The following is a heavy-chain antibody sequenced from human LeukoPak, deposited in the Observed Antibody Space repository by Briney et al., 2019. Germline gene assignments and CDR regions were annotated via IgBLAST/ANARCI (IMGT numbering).Heavy chain of an antibody. CDR2: INHSGST. CDR1: GGSFSGYY. V-gene: IGHV4-34*01. J-gene: IGHJ5*02. Sequence: NPSETLSLTCAVYGGSFSGYYWSWIRQPPGKGLEWIGEINHSGSTNYIPSLKSRVTISVDTSKNQFSLKLSSVTAADTAVYYCARAVRNFWFDPWGQGTLVTVSS. CDR3: ARAVRNFWFDP. D-gene: IGHD1-7*01.